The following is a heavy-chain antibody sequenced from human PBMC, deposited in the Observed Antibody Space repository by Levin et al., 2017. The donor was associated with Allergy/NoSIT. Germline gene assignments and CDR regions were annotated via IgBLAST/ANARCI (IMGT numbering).Heavy chain of an antibody. V-gene: IGHV4-61*02. CDR1: GGSISSGSYY. CDR2: IYSSGSA. Sequence: SETLSLTCKVSGGSISSGSYYWSWIRQPAATGLGWIVRIYSSGSANYNPSLKSRGTISVDTSKNQFSLKLSSVIAADTAVFYCARAEVGSEHWGQGTLVTVSS. J-gene: IGHJ4*02. CDR3: ARAEVGSEH. D-gene: IGHD1-14*01.